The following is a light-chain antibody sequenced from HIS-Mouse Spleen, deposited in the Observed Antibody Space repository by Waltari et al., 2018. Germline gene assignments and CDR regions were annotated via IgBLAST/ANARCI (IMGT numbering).Light chain of an antibody. CDR2: EVS. CDR3: SSYTSSSTWV. Sequence: QSDLTQPAFVSGSPGLSIAISCTGTSRGVGGCNYFSWYQQHQGKAPKLMLYEVSDRPSGVSNRFSGSKSGNTASLTISGLQAEDEADYYCSSYTSSSTWVFGGGTKMTVL. V-gene: IGLV2-14*01. J-gene: IGLJ3*02. CDR1: SRGVGGCNY.